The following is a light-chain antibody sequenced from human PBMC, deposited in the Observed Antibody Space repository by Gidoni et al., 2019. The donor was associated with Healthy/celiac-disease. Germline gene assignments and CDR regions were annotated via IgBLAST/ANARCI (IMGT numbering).Light chain of an antibody. CDR1: QSVSSN. V-gene: IGKV3-15*01. CDR2: GAS. J-gene: IGKJ2*02. CDR3: QQYNNFTGT. Sequence: EIVMTQSPATLSVSPGERATLSCRASQSVSSNLAWYQQKPCQAPRRLIYGASTRATGIPARFSGSGSGTEFTLTISSLQSEDFAVYYCQQYNNFTGTFGQGTKRESK.